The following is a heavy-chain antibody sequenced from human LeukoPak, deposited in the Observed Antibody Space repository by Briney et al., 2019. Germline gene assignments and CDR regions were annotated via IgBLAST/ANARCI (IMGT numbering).Heavy chain of an antibody. V-gene: IGHV1-69*06. CDR1: GGTFSSYA. CDR3: ARTVAGIGYVDY. CDR2: IIPIFGTA. J-gene: IGHJ4*02. D-gene: IGHD6-19*01. Sequence: SVKVSCKAYGGTFSSYAISWVRPAPGQGLEWMGGIIPIFGTANYAQKFQGRVTITSDKSTSTAYMELSSMRSEDTAVYYCARTVAGIGYVDYWGQGTLVTVSS.